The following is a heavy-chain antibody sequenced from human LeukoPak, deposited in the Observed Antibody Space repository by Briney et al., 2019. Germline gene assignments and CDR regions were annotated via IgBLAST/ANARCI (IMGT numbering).Heavy chain of an antibody. CDR2: IYYSGST. Sequence: GSLRLSCAASGFTFRTYAMNWVRQPPGKGLEWIGYIYYSGSTNYNPSLKSRVTISVDTSKNQFSLKLSSVTAADTAVYYCARGGSRNSRGFDYWGQGTLVTVSS. CDR3: ARGGSRNSRGFDY. CDR1: GFTFRTYA. D-gene: IGHD1/OR15-1a*01. V-gene: IGHV4-59*01. J-gene: IGHJ4*02.